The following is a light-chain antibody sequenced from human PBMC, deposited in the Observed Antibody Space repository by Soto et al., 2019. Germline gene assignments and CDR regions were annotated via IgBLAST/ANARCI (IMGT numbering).Light chain of an antibody. CDR2: DVS. Sequence: QSALTQPASVSGSPGQSITISCTGSSSDFGAYDYVAWYQQHPGKAPKLVIYDVSYRPSGVSNRFSGSNSGNTASLSISGRQADDEADYYCSSDATYSTDVVFGGGTKLTVL. J-gene: IGLJ2*01. CDR3: SSDATYSTDVV. V-gene: IGLV2-14*03. CDR1: SSDFGAYDY.